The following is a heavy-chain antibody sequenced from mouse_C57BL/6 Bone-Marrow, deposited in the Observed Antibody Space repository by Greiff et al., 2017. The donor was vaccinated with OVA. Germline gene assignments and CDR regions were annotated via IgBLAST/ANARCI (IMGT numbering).Heavy chain of an antibody. CDR3: ARLSDYFDY. V-gene: IGHV5-15*01. Sequence: DVMLVESGGGLVQPGGSLKLSCAASGFTFSDYGMAWVRQAPRKGPEWVAFISNLAYSIYYADTVTGRFTISRENAKNTLYLEMSSLRSEDTAMYYCARLSDYFDYWGQGTTLTVSS. CDR1: GFTFSDYG. J-gene: IGHJ2*01. CDR2: ISNLAYSI.